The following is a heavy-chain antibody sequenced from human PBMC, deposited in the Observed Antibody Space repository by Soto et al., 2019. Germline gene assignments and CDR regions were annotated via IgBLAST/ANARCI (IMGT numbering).Heavy chain of an antibody. Sequence: PSETLSLTCTVSGGSISSYYWSWIRQPPGKGLEWIGYIYYSGSTNYNPSLKSRVTISVDTSKNQFSLQWSSLKASDTAMYYCARQKNRYYGMDVWGQGTTVTVSS. J-gene: IGHJ6*02. CDR2: IYYSGST. CDR3: ARQKNRYYGMDV. V-gene: IGHV4-59*08. CDR1: GGSISSYY.